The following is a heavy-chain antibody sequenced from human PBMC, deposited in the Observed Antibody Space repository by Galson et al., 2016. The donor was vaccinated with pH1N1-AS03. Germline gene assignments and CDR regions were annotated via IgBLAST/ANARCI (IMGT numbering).Heavy chain of an antibody. D-gene: IGHD5-24*01. CDR2: INSDGSST. V-gene: IGHV3-74*01. Sequence: SLRLSCAASGFTLSSYWMHWVRQAPGKGLVWVSRINSDGSSTIYADSVKGRFTISRDNAKNTLYLQMNSLRAEDTAWYYCVRYGTMAITDYWGQGTLVTVSS. J-gene: IGHJ4*02. CDR1: GFTLSSYW. CDR3: VRYGTMAITDY.